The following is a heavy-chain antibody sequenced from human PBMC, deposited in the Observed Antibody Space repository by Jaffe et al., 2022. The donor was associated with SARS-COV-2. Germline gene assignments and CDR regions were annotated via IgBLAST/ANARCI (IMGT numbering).Heavy chain of an antibody. D-gene: IGHD2-2*01. J-gene: IGHJ6*03. CDR2: IYSGGGT. CDR1: GFSVSTSY. Sequence: EVQLVETGGGLIQPGGSLRLSCAASGFSVSTSYMSWVRQAPGKGLEWISVIYSGGGTYYADSVRGRFTISRDSSKNTLYLQMNSLRAEDTAVYYCGRDRIVTVGEPTYMDVWGKGTTVTVSS. CDR3: GRDRIVTVGEPTYMDV. V-gene: IGHV3-53*02.